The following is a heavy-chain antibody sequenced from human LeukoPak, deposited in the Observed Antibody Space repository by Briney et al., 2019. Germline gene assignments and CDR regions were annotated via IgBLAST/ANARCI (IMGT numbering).Heavy chain of an antibody. Sequence: GASVKVSCKASGYTFAAYYIHWVRQAPGQGLEWMGWINPNIGVTNSAQKFQGRVTMTRDTSISTAYMELSRLRPDDTAVYYCAKIATRGYSGYDYFDFWGQGTLVTVSS. J-gene: IGHJ4*02. D-gene: IGHD5-12*01. V-gene: IGHV1-2*02. CDR3: AKIATRGYSGYDYFDF. CDR2: INPNIGVT. CDR1: GYTFAAYY.